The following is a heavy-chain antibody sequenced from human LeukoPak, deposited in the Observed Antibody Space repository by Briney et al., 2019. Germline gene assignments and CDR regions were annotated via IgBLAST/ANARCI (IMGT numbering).Heavy chain of an antibody. J-gene: IGHJ4*02. Sequence: SETLSLTCTVSGGSISSFFWSWIRQPPGKGLEWIGYIHYSGSTNYNPSLEGRVTISVDTSKNQFSLNLSSVTAADTAVYYCARHEGGNLDFDYWGQGTLVTVSS. CDR2: IHYSGST. CDR1: GGSISSFF. V-gene: IGHV4-59*08. CDR3: ARHEGGNLDFDY. D-gene: IGHD4-23*01.